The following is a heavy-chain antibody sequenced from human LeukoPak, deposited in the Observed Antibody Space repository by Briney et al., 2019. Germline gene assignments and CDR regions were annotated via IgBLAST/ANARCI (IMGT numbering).Heavy chain of an antibody. D-gene: IGHD3-22*01. CDR3: ARGGHDSSGYQTMGYYYYMDV. CDR1: GYTFTSYD. CDR2: MNPHSGNT. Sequence: GASVKVSCKASGYTFTSYDINWVRQATGQGLEWMGWMNPHSGNTGYAQKFQGRVTITRNNSISTAYMELSSLRSEDTAVYYCARGGHDSSGYQTMGYYYYMDVWGKGTTVTVSS. V-gene: IGHV1-8*03. J-gene: IGHJ6*03.